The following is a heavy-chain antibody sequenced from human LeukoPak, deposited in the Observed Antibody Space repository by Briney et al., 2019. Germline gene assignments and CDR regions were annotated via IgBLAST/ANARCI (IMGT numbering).Heavy chain of an antibody. V-gene: IGHV3-66*04. D-gene: IGHD2-2*01. J-gene: IGHJ6*02. CDR1: GVTVSSNY. CDR3: ARRIVVVPAASVSYVMDV. Sequence: GGSLRLSCAASGVTVSSNYMSWVRQAPGKGLEWVSVIYSGGSTYYADSVKGRFTISRDNSKNTLYLQMNSLRAEDTAVYYCARRIVVVPAASVSYVMDVWGQGTTVTVSS. CDR2: IYSGGST.